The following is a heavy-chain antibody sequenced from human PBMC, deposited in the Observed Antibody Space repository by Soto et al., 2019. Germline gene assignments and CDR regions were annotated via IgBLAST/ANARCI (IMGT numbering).Heavy chain of an antibody. V-gene: IGHV4-4*02. J-gene: IGHJ4*02. CDR3: ARDLGTAAGFDY. Sequence: SDTLSISGAVSGGSISSNNWWTWVRQPPGKGLEWIGEIYHSGSTNYNPSLKSRVTISVDKSKNQVSLKLSSVTAADTAVYYCARDLGTAAGFDYWGQGTLVTVSS. CDR2: IYHSGST. D-gene: IGHD6-13*01. CDR1: GGSISSNNW.